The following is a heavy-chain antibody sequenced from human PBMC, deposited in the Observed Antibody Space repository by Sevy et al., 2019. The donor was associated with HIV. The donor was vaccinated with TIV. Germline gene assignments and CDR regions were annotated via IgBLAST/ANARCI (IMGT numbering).Heavy chain of an antibody. Sequence: LSLTCAASGFTFSDYYMSWIRQAPGKGLEWVSYISSSGSTIYYADSVKGRFTISRDNAKNSLYLQMNSLRAEDTAVYYCARVRRDGYNRPDAFDIWGQGTMVTVSS. CDR3: ARVRRDGYNRPDAFDI. V-gene: IGHV3-11*01. D-gene: IGHD5-12*01. CDR1: GFTFSDYY. J-gene: IGHJ3*02. CDR2: ISSSGSTI.